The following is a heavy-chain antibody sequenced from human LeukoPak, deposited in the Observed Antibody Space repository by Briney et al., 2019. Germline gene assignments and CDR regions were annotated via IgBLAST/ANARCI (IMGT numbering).Heavy chain of an antibody. CDR2: INRNGGGT. CDR1: GYSFKDYG. Sequence: PGGSLRLSCAATGYSFKDYGMHWVRQPPGKGLEWVSAINRNGGGTDYADSVKGRFTIFRDNAKNSLYLQLSSLRPEDTALYYCAKHLTATNTYIFFGLDVWGQGTSVTVSS. J-gene: IGHJ6*02. D-gene: IGHD1-26*01. CDR3: AKHLTATNTYIFFGLDV. V-gene: IGHV3-9*01.